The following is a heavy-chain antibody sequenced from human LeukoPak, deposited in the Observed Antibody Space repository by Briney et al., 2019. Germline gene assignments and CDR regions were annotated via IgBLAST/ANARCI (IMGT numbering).Heavy chain of an antibody. CDR1: GGSISSGSYY. CDR3: ARDQIVVPAAFDY. V-gene: IGHV4-61*02. Sequence: SQTLSLTCTVSGGSISSGSYYWSWIRQPAGKGLEWIGRIYTSGSTYYNPSLKSRVTISVDTSKNQFSLKLSSVTAADTAVYYCARDQIVVPAAFDYWGQGTLVTVSS. D-gene: IGHD2-2*01. J-gene: IGHJ4*02. CDR2: IYTSGST.